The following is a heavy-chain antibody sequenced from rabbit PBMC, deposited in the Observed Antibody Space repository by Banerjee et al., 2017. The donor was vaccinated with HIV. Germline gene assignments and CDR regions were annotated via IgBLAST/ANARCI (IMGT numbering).Heavy chain of an antibody. D-gene: IGHD7-1*01. J-gene: IGHJ4*01. CDR1: GFSFSSSYY. CDR2: IHAGSGSI. V-gene: IGHV1S40*01. CDR3: ARGYRYFDL. Sequence: QSLEESGGGLVQPEGSLTLTCTASGFSFSSSYYMCWVRQAPGKGLEWIACIHAGSGSIYYASWAKGRFTISKTSSTTVTLQMASLTVADTATYFCARGYRYFDLWGPGTLVTVS.